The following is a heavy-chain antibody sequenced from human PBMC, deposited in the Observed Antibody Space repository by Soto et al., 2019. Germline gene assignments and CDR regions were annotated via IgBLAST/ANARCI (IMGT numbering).Heavy chain of an antibody. CDR3: ASRYGRYFDY. CDR2: IYYSGRT. CDR1: GCSISSYY. D-gene: IGHD4-17*01. V-gene: IGHV4-59*08. Sequence: QVQLQESGPGLVKPSETLSLTCTVSGCSISSYYWSCIRQPPGEGLERIGYIYYSGRTNYNTSLKSRVTISVDTSKNQFSVKLSCVTAADRAVYYCASRYGRYFDYWGQGPLVTVSS. J-gene: IGHJ4*02.